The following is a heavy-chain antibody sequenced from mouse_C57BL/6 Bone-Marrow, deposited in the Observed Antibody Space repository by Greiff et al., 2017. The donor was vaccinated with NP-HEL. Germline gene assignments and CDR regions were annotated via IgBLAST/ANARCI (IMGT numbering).Heavy chain of an antibody. Sequence: QVQLQQSGPGLVQPSQSLSITCTVSGFSLTSYGVHWVRQSPGKGLEWLGVIWRGGSTDYNAAFMSRLSITKDNSKSQVFFKMNSLQAYDTAIYYCAKKGYYSNYPYAMDYWGQGTSVTVSS. D-gene: IGHD2-5*01. CDR3: AKKGYYSNYPYAMDY. J-gene: IGHJ4*01. CDR1: GFSLTSYG. CDR2: IWRGGST. V-gene: IGHV2-5*01.